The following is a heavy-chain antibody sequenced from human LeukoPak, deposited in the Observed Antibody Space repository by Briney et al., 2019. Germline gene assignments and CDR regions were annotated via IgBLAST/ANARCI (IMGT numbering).Heavy chain of an antibody. V-gene: IGHV4-61*08. J-gene: IGHJ6*03. D-gene: IGHD6-6*01. CDR2: IYYSGST. Sequence: SETLSLTCTVSGGSISSGGYYWNWIRQPPRKGLEWIGYIYYSGSTNYNPSLKSRVTISVDTSKNQFSLKLSSVTAADTAVYYCARLGRSYYYYMDVWGKGTTVTVSS. CDR1: GGSISSGGYY. CDR3: ARLGRSYYYYMDV.